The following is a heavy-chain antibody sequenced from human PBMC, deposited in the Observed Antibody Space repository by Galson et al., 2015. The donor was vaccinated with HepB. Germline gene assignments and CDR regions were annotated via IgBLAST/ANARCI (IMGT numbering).Heavy chain of an antibody. CDR2: IIPILGTA. J-gene: IGHJ3*02. Sequence: SGGTFSSYTISWVRQAPGQGLEWMGRIIPILGTANYAQKFQGRVTITADKSTSTAYMELSSLRSEDTAVYYCASSSRRRYAFDIWGQGTMVTVSS. CDR1: GGTFSSYT. CDR3: ASSSRRRYAFDI. V-gene: IGHV1-69*08.